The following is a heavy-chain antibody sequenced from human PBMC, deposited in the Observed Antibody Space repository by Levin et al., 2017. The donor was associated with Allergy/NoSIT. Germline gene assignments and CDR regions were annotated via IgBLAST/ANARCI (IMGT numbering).Heavy chain of an antibody. D-gene: IGHD3-10*01. CDR3: AINHVVRGGFDY. CDR1: GGSISSSSYY. CDR2: IYYSGST. Sequence: ASETLSLTCTVSGGSISSSSYYWGWIRQPPGKGLEWIGSIYYSGSTYYNPSLKSRVTISVDTSKNQFSLKLSSVTAADTAVYYCAINHVVRGGFDYWGQGTLVTVSS. J-gene: IGHJ4*02. V-gene: IGHV4-39*01.